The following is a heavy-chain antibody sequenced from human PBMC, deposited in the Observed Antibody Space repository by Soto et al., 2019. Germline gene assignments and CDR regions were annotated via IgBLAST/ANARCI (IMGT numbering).Heavy chain of an antibody. D-gene: IGHD6-13*01. J-gene: IGHJ4*02. Sequence: LRLSCAASGFTFSSYAMSWVRQAPGKGLEWVSAISGSGGSTYYADSVKGRFTISRDNSKNTLYLQMNSLRAEDTAVYYCAKVWAAANYFDYWGQGTLVTVSS. CDR3: AKVWAAANYFDY. CDR1: GFTFSSYA. CDR2: ISGSGGST. V-gene: IGHV3-23*01.